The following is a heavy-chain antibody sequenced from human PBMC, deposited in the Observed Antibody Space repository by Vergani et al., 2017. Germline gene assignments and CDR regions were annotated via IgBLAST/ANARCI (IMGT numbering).Heavy chain of an antibody. V-gene: IGHV1-2*02. CDR3: ARGDIVVASYAFDI. Sequence: QVQLVQSGAEVKKPGASVKVSCKASGYTFTGYYMHWVRQAPGQGLEWMGWINPNSSGTNYAQQFQCRVTMTRHTSISTAYMELSSVTSADTAVYYCARGDIVVASYAFDIWGQGTMVTVSS. CDR1: GYTFTGYY. D-gene: IGHD2-15*01. J-gene: IGHJ3*02. CDR2: INPNSSGT.